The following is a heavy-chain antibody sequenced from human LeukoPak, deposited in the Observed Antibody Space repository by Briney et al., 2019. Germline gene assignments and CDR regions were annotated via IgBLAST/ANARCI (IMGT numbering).Heavy chain of an antibody. Sequence: GASVKVSCKASGYTFTSYDINWVRQATGQGLEWMGWMNPNSGNTGYAQKFQGRVTMTRNTSISTAYMELSSLRSEDTAVYYCARDPPALEYDILTGSPFDYWGQGTLVTVSS. CDR2: MNPNSGNT. V-gene: IGHV1-8*01. CDR1: GYTFTSYD. J-gene: IGHJ4*02. D-gene: IGHD3-9*01. CDR3: ARDPPALEYDILTGSPFDY.